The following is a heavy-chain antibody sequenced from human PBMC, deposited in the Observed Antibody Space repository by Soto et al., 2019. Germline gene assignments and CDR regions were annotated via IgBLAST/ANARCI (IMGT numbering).Heavy chain of an antibody. V-gene: IGHV3-53*01. CDR3: ARESRYYESSCYYDTFDY. CDR1: GFTVSSNY. J-gene: IGHJ4*02. Sequence: EVQLVESGGGLIQPGGALRLSCAASGFTVSSNYMSWVRHAPGQGLEWDSVIYSGGSTYYADSVKCRFTFSRDNSKHTLYLQMNSLRAEDTAVYYCARESRYYESSCYYDTFDYWGQGTLVTVAS. CDR2: IYSGGST. D-gene: IGHD3-22*01.